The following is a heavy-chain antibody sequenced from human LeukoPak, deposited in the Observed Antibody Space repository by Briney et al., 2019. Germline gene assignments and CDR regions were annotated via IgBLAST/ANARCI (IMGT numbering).Heavy chain of an antibody. Sequence: GGSLRLSCAASEFTFIGYRMNWVGQAPGKGLDGVSYISSSSSNIYYADSVKGRFTISRDNAKNSLYLQMNSLRAEDTAVYYCARSIAVARYYFDYWGQGTLVTVSS. V-gene: IGHV3-21*01. CDR3: ARSIAVARYYFDY. D-gene: IGHD6-19*01. CDR1: EFTFIGYR. J-gene: IGHJ4*02. CDR2: ISSSSSNI.